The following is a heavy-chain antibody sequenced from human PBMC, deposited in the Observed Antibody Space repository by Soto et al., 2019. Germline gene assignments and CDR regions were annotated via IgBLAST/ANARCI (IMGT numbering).Heavy chain of an antibody. D-gene: IGHD6-13*01. J-gene: IGHJ4*02. V-gene: IGHV3-23*01. Sequence: PGGSLRLSCAASGFTFSSYAMSWVRQAPGKGLEWVSAISGSGGSTYYADSVKGRFTISRDNSKNTLYLQMNSLRAEDTAVYYCAQDQIAAATPGPSLDYWGQGTLVTVSS. CDR2: ISGSGGST. CDR1: GFTFSSYA. CDR3: AQDQIAAATPGPSLDY.